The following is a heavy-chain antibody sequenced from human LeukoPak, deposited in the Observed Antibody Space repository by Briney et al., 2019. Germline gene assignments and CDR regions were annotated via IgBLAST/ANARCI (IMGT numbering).Heavy chain of an antibody. V-gene: IGHV1-18*01. J-gene: IGHJ4*02. CDR2: ISAYNGNT. D-gene: IGHD3-9*01. CDR1: GYTFTSYG. CDR3: ARGHFDWLFTAFDY. Sequence: EASVKVSCKASGYTFTSYGISWVRQAPGQGLEWMGWISAYNGNTNYAQKLQGRVTMTTDTSTSTAYMELRSLRSDDTAVYYCARGHFDWLFTAFDYWGQGTLVTVSS.